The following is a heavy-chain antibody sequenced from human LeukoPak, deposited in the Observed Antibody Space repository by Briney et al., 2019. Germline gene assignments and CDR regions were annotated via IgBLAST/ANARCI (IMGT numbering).Heavy chain of an antibody. CDR1: GFTFTSYG. CDR3: VRRFES. CDR2: ITYDGYCK. V-gene: IGHV3-30*03. J-gene: IGHJ4*02. D-gene: IGHD6-25*01. Sequence: GGSLRLSCAASGFTFTSYGMHWVRQAPGKGLEWVALITYDGYCKYYSDSVKGRFTISSDTSKNTLYLQMNSLRDEDTAVYYCVRRFESWGQGTLVTVSS.